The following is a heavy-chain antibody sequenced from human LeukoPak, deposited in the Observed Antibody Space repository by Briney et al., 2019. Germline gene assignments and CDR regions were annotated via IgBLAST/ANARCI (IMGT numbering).Heavy chain of an antibody. CDR3: ARVLVGLPDY. CDR2: INNDGSGT. D-gene: IGHD1-26*01. CDR1: GFTFSSYW. V-gene: IGHV3-74*01. Sequence: GGSLRLSCAASGFTFSSYWMHWVRQAPGKGPVWVSRINNDGSGTTYADSVKGRFTISRDDAKNTLYLQMNSLRAEDTAVYYCARVLVGLPDYWGQGTLVTVSS. J-gene: IGHJ4*02.